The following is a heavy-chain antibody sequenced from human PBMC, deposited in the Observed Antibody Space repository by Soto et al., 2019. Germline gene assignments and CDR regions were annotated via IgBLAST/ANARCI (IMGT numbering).Heavy chain of an antibody. CDR2: ISWNSDSI. J-gene: IGHJ5*02. D-gene: IGHD5-18*01. CDR1: GFTFDDYA. CDR3: AKXYSXGLGPDWFDP. Sequence: EVQLVESGGGLVQPGTSLRLSCAASGFTFDDYAIHWVRQAPGKGLEWVSGISWNSDSIDYADSVRGRFFVSRDNAXNXXXLXXXXXXXDXTXXXYXAKXYSXGLGPDWFDPWGQGTLVTVSA. V-gene: IGHV3-9*01.